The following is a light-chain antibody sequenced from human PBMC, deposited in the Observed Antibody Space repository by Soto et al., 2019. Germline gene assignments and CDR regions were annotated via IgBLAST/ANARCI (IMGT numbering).Light chain of an antibody. V-gene: IGLV4-69*01. CDR3: QTWGTGIQV. Sequence: SASASLGASVKLTCTLSSGHSSYAIAWHQQQPEKGPRYLMKLNSDGSHSKGDGIPDRFSGSSSGAERYLTISSLQSEDEADYYCQTWGTGIQVFGGGTKLTVL. J-gene: IGLJ2*01. CDR2: LNSDGSH. CDR1: SGHSSYA.